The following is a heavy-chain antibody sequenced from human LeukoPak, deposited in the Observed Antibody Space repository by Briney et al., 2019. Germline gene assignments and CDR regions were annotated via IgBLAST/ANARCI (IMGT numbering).Heavy chain of an antibody. CDR2: ISSSSSYI. J-gene: IGHJ3*02. CDR3: ARESMIVSDAFDI. V-gene: IGHV3-21*01. Sequence: PGGSLRLSCAASGFTFSSYSMNWVRQAPGKGLEWVSSISSSSSYIYYADSVKGRFTISRDNAKNSLYLQMNSLRAEDTAVYYCARESMIVSDAFDIWGQGTMVTVSS. D-gene: IGHD3-22*01. CDR1: GFTFSSYS.